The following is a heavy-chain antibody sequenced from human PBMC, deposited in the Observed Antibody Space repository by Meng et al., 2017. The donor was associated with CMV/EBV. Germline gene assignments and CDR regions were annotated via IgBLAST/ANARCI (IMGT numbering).Heavy chain of an antibody. J-gene: IGHJ4*02. CDR1: GDTFSSYA. CDR2: IIPIFGTA. Sequence: SVKVSCKASGDTFSSYAISWVRQAPGQGLEWMGGIIPIFGTANYAQKFQGRVTITTDESTSTAYMELSSLRSEDTAVYYCARGSFTYDSLNYFDYWGQGTLVTVSS. D-gene: IGHD3-3*01. CDR3: ARGSFTYDSLNYFDY. V-gene: IGHV1-69*05.